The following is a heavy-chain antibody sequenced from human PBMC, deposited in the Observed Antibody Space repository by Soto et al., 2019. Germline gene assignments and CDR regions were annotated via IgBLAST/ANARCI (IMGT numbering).Heavy chain of an antibody. V-gene: IGHV4-4*02. CDR2: IYHSGST. D-gene: IGHD6-6*01. CDR3: AGAARGKNWFDP. J-gene: IGHJ5*02. Sequence: QVQLQESGPGLVKPSGALSLTCAVSSGSNSSSNWWSWVRQPPGKGLEWIGEIYHSGSTNYNPSLKSRVTISVDKSKNQFSLKLSSVTAADTAEYYCAGAARGKNWFDPWGQGTLVTVSS. CDR1: SGSNSSSNW.